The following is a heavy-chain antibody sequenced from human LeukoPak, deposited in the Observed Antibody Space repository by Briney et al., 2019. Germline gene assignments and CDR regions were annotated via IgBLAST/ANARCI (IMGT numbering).Heavy chain of an antibody. CDR1: GFTVSSNY. J-gene: IGHJ4*02. V-gene: IGHV3-66*02. CDR2: IYSGGST. D-gene: IGHD6-6*01. CDR3: ARVKGQLGPHFDY. Sequence: PGGSLRLSCAASGFTVSSNYMSWVRQAPGKGLEWVSVIYSGGSTYYADSVRGRFTISRDNSKNTLYLQMNSLRAGDTAVYYCARVKGQLGPHFDYWGQGTLVTVSS.